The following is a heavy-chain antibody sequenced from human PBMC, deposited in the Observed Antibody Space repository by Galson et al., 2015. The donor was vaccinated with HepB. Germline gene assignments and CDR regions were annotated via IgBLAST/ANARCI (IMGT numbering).Heavy chain of an antibody. D-gene: IGHD4-23*01. V-gene: IGHV3-33*01. CDR3: ARDASGNSHWFDP. J-gene: IGHJ5*02. Sequence: SLRLSCAASGFTFSSYGMHWVRQAPGKGLEWVAVIWYDGSNEYYTDSVKGRFTISRDNSKNTLYLQMNSLRAEDTAVYYCARDASGNSHWFDPLGPGNPGHRLL. CDR2: IWYDGSNE. CDR1: GFTFSSYG.